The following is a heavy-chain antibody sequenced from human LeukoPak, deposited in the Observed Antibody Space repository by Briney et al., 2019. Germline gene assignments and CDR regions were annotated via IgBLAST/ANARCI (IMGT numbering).Heavy chain of an antibody. CDR1: GFTFSTYA. CDR2: IRGSGGST. Sequence: TGGSLRLSCAASGFTFSTYAMNWVRQAPGKGLEGVSIIRGSGGSTYADSVKGRFTISRDTSKNTLYLQMNSLRAEDTAVYFCAKDRDYDNSGYSDYWGQGTLVTVSS. V-gene: IGHV3-23*01. D-gene: IGHD3-22*01. CDR3: AKDRDYDNSGYSDY. J-gene: IGHJ4*02.